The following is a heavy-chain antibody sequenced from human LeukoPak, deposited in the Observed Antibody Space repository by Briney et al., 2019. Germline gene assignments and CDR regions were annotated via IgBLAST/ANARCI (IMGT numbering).Heavy chain of an antibody. V-gene: IGHV3-73*01. Sequence: GGSLKLPCAASGFTFSGSAMHWVRQASGKGLEWVGRIRSKANSYATAYAASVKGRFTISRDDSKNTAYLQMNSLKTEDTAVYYCTRPPSHCSSTSCYDLDYWGQGTLVTVSS. D-gene: IGHD2-2*01. CDR2: IRSKANSYAT. CDR1: GFTFSGSA. CDR3: TRPPSHCSSTSCYDLDY. J-gene: IGHJ4*02.